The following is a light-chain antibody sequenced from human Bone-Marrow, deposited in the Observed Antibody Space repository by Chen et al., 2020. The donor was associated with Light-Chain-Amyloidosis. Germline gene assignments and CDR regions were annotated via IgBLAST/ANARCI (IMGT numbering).Light chain of an antibody. CDR3: CSYADGSTYV. Sequence: QSSLTQPASVSGSPGQSITIPCTGTSSDIGNYNLVSWYQQHPGTVPKLIVFEGSQWPSGVSTRFSGSKSGNTASLTISGLQADDEADYYCCSYADGSTYVFGTGTKVTVL. J-gene: IGLJ1*01. CDR1: SSDIGNYNL. V-gene: IGLV2-23*01. CDR2: EGS.